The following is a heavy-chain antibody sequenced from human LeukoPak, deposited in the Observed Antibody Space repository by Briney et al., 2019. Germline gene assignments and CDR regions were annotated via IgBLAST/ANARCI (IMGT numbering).Heavy chain of an antibody. CDR3: ARGQGQAYYDFWSGFKYYYYMDV. CDR1: GGSINSYF. Sequence: SETLSLTCTVAGGSINSYFWSWIRQPPGKGLEWIGEINHSGSTNYNPSLKSRVTISVDTSKNQFSLKLSSVTAADTAVYYCARGQGQAYYDFWSGFKYYYYMDVWGKGTTVTVSS. V-gene: IGHV4-34*01. J-gene: IGHJ6*03. D-gene: IGHD3-3*01. CDR2: INHSGST.